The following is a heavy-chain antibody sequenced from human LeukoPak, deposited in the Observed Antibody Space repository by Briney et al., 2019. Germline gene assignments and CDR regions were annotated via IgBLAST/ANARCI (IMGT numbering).Heavy chain of an antibody. Sequence: GGSLRLSFAASGFTFSSYSMNWVRQAPGKGLEWVSSISSSSSYIYYADSVKGRFTISRDNAKNSLYLQMNSLRAEDTAVYYCARDPGSGIQLWFFWYWGQGTLVTVSS. CDR2: ISSSSSYI. CDR3: ARDPGSGIQLWFFWY. D-gene: IGHD5-18*01. J-gene: IGHJ4*02. V-gene: IGHV3-21*01. CDR1: GFTFSSYS.